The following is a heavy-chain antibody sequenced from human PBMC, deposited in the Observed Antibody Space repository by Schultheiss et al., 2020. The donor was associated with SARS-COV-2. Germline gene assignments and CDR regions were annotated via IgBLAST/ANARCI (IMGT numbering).Heavy chain of an antibody. CDR3: ARGNSYYYYYYGMDV. V-gene: IGHV5-51*01. CDR1: GYSFTSYW. CDR2: IYPGDSDT. D-gene: IGHD5-24*01. Sequence: GGSLRLSCKGSGYSFTSYWISWVRQMPGKGLEWMGIIYPGDSDTRYSPSFQGQVTISADKSISTAYLQWSSLKASDTAMYYCARGNSYYYYYYGMDVWGQGTTVTVSS. J-gene: IGHJ6*02.